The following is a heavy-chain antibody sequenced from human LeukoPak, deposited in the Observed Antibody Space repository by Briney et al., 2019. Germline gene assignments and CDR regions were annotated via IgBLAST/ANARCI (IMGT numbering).Heavy chain of an antibody. V-gene: IGHV1-46*01. CDR1: GHIFTSYY. J-gene: IGHJ4*02. D-gene: IGHD3-22*01. CDR2: INPSGGSI. Sequence: GASVKVSCKASGHIFTSYYMYWVRQAPGQGLEWMGIINPSGGSIRYAQKFQGRVTMTTDTSTSTAYMELRSLRSDDTAVYYCARDGHRRYYYASSDYRFDYWGQGTLVTVSS. CDR3: ARDGHRRYYYASSDYRFDY.